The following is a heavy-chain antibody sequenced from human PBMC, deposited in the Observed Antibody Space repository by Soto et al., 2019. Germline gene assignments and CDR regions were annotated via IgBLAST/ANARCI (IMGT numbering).Heavy chain of an antibody. CDR3: ARKVRDYNFDY. CDR2: INPDSGGT. D-gene: IGHD4-17*01. Sequence: ASVKVSCKASGYTFTGYYMHWVRQAPGQGLEWMGWINPDSGGTKYAQKFQGRVTMTRDTSISTAYMELSSLRSDDTAFYYCARKVRDYNFDYWGHGALVTVSS. J-gene: IGHJ4*01. V-gene: IGHV1-2*02. CDR1: GYTFTGYY.